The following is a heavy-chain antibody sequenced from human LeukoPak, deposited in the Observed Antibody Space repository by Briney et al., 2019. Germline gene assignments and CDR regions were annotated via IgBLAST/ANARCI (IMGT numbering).Heavy chain of an antibody. CDR3: AKDRRTVPAAMMDV. CDR2: IYSGGST. J-gene: IGHJ6*04. D-gene: IGHD2-2*01. Sequence: GGSLRLSCAASGFTVSSNYMSWVRQAPGKGLEWVSVIYSGGSTYYADSVKGRFTISRDNSKNTLYLQMNSLRAEDTAVYYCAKDRRTVPAAMMDVWGKGTTVTVSS. CDR1: GFTVSSNY. V-gene: IGHV3-66*01.